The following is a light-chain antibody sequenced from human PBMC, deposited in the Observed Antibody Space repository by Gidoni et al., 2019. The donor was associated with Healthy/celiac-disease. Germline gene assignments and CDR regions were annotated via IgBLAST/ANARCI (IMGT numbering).Light chain of an antibody. CDR2: KAS. J-gene: IGKJ5*01. CDR1: KSISSC. Sequence: DIQIHHSPSTLSASVGDRVTITCRARKSISSCLAWYQQKPGKAPKLLIYKASSLESGVPSRFSGSGSGTEFTLKISSMQTDDFATYYCQQYNSYSITFGQGTRVEIK. V-gene: IGKV1-5*03. CDR3: QQYNSYSIT.